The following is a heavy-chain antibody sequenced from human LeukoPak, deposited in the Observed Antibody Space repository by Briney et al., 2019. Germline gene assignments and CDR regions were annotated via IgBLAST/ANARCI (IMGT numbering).Heavy chain of an antibody. D-gene: IGHD3-9*01. V-gene: IGHV4-59*01. CDR2: IYYSGST. CDR1: GGSISSYY. Sequence: SETLSLTCTVSGGSISSYYWSWIRQPPGKGLDWIGYIYYSGSTNYNPSLKSRVTISVDTSKNQFSLKLSSVTAADTAVYYCASQSDLRYFPFDLWGRGTLVTVSS. J-gene: IGHJ2*01. CDR3: ASQSDLRYFPFDL.